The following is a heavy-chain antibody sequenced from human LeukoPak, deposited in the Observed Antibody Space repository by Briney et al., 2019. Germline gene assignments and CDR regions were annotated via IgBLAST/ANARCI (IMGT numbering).Heavy chain of an antibody. D-gene: IGHD3-10*01. J-gene: IGHJ6*02. V-gene: IGHV1-8*01. CDR3: ARDRGSGRPPYYYYYYGMDV. Sequence: ASVKVSCKASGYTFTSYDINWVRQATGQGLEWMGWMNPNSGNTGYAQKFQGRVTMTRNTSISTAYMELSSLRSEDTAVYYCARDRGSGRPPYYYYYYGMDVWGQGTTVTVSS. CDR1: GYTFTSYD. CDR2: MNPNSGNT.